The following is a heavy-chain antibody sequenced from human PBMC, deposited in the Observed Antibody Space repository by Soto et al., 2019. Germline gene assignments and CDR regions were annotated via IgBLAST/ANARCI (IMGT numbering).Heavy chain of an antibody. Sequence: SETLSLTCTVSGGSISSGDYYWSWIRQPPGKGLEWIGYIYYSGSTYYNPSLKSRVTISVDTSKNQFSLKLSSVTAADTAVYYCARDPKYYYGSGSQGMDVCGQRTTVTVSS. CDR1: GGSISSGDYY. CDR2: IYYSGST. D-gene: IGHD3-10*01. V-gene: IGHV4-30-4*01. J-gene: IGHJ6*02. CDR3: ARDPKYYYGSGSQGMDV.